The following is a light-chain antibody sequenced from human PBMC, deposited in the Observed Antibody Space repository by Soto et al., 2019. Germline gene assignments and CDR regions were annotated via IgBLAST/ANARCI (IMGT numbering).Light chain of an antibody. CDR3: QQYNNWQPLT. CDR2: YAS. V-gene: IGKV3-15*01. CDR1: QSVRNN. J-gene: IGKJ5*01. Sequence: EITMTQSPATLSVSPGERATLSCRASQSVRNNIAWYQQKPGQAPTHLIYYASTRATGIRARFSGGGSGTQFALTIGGLQSEDFALYYCQQYNNWQPLTFGQGTRLDIK.